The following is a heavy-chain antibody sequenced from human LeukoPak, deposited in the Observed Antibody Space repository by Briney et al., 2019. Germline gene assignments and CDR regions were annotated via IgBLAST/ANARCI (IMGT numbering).Heavy chain of an antibody. J-gene: IGHJ6*03. D-gene: IGHD3-3*01. CDR1: GVSFSGYY. CDR2: INHSGST. Sequence: SETLSLTCAVYGVSFSGYYWSWIRQPPGKGLEWIGEINHSGSTNYNPSLKSRVTISVDTSKNQFSLKLSSVTAADTAVYYCARAPYYDFWSGYYNYYYYYYYMDVWGKGTTVTVSS. CDR3: ARAPYYDFWSGYYNYYYYYYYMDV. V-gene: IGHV4-34*01.